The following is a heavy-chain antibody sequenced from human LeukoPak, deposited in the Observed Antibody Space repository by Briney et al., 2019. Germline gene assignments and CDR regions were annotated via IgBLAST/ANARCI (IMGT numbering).Heavy chain of an antibody. CDR3: VRDETICSSTSYYKPDFDY. CDR1: VFTLSIYS. V-gene: IGHV3-21*01. D-gene: IGHD2-2*02. J-gene: IGHJ4*02. CDR2: ISSSSSYI. Sequence: GRTLRLSCAASVFTLSIYSINWVRQAPGKGLEWVLSISSSSSYITYADPVKGRFTISRDNAKTSLYLQMNSLRADDTAVYYCVRDETICSSTSYYKPDFDYWGQGTLVTASS.